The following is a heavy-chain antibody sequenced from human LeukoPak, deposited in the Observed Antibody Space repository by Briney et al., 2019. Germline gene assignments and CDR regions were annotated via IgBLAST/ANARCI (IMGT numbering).Heavy chain of an antibody. D-gene: IGHD3-10*01. V-gene: IGHV3-21*01. J-gene: IGHJ4*02. CDR3: ARKAGNDFDY. CDR1: GFTFSSYS. Sequence: PGGSLRLSCAASGFTFSSYSMNWVRQAPGEGLEWVSSISSSSSYIYYADSVEGRFTISRDNAKNSLYLQMNSLRAEDTAVYYCARKAGNDFDYWGQGTLVTVSS. CDR2: ISSSSSYI.